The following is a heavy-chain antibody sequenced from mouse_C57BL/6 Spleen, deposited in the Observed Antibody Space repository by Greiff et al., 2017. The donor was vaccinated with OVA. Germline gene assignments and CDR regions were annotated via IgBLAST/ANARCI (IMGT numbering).Heavy chain of an antibody. Sequence: VQLQQPGTELVKPGASVKLSCKASGYTFTSYWMHWVKQRPGQGLEWIGNINPSNGGTNYNEKFKSKATLTVDKSSSTAYMQLSSLTSEDSAVYKYARARYYGSNWYFDVWGTGTTVTVSS. CDR2: INPSNGGT. D-gene: IGHD1-1*01. V-gene: IGHV1-53*01. J-gene: IGHJ1*03. CDR1: GYTFTSYW. CDR3: ARARYYGSNWYFDV.